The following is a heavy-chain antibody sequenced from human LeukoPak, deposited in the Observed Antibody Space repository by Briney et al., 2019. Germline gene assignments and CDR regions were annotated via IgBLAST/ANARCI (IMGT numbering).Heavy chain of an antibody. CDR2: IHYSGST. CDR3: ARQGPGGYYDSSGYYVLYWYFDL. D-gene: IGHD3-22*01. V-gene: IGHV4-59*08. Sequence: SETLSLTCTVSGGSISSYHWNWIRQPPGKGLEWIGYIHYSGSTDYNPALKSRVTISVDTSKHQLSLKLGSVTAADTAVYYCARQGPGGYYDSSGYYVLYWYFDLWGRGTLVTVSS. J-gene: IGHJ2*01. CDR1: GGSISSYH.